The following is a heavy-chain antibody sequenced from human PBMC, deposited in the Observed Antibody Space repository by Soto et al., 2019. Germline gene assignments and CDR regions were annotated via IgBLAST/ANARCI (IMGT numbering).Heavy chain of an antibody. Sequence: HLGGSLRLSCAASGFTFSIYWMHWVRQAPGKGLVWVSRINIDGSSTSYADSVKGRFTISRDNAKNTLYLQMNSLRVEDTAVYYCARGRGYCSGSSCYVDLWGQGTLVTVS. CDR2: INIDGSST. CDR1: GFTFSIYW. V-gene: IGHV3-74*01. D-gene: IGHD2-15*01. CDR3: ARGRGYCSGSSCYVDL. J-gene: IGHJ5*02.